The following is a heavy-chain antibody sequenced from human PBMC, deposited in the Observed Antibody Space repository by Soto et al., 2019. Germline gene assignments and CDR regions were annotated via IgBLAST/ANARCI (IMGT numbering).Heavy chain of an antibody. CDR1: GYTFTNYG. CDR3: APHTFETGMPSGY. D-gene: IGHD2-2*01. CDR2: IGGYKGNS. V-gene: IGHV1-18*01. Sequence: QVQLVQSGAEVREPGASVKVSCKASGYTFTNYGVSWVRQAPGQGLEWMGWIGGYKGNSNYAQKLQGRATLTTDTSTSTAYMELRSLRSDDTAVYYCAPHTFETGMPSGYWGQGTLVTVSS. J-gene: IGHJ4*02.